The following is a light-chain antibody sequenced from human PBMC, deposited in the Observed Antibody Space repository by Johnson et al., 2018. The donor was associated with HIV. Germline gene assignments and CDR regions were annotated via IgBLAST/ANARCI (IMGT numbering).Light chain of an antibody. V-gene: IGLV1-51*02. J-gene: IGLJ1*01. Sequence: QSVLTQPPSVSAAPGQKVTISCSGSSPNIGNNYVSWYRQLPGTAPQLLIYENNKRPSGIPDRFSGSQSGTSATLGIPGLHTGDEADYYCGTWDSSLSAYAFGTGTKVTVL. CDR1: SPNIGNNY. CDR3: GTWDSSLSAYA. CDR2: ENN.